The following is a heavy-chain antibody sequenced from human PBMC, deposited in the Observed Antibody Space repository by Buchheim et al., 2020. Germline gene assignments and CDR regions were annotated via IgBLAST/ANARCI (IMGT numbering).Heavy chain of an antibody. CDR2: LTYCGGVT. J-gene: IGHJ4*02. D-gene: IGHD5-24*01. CDR3: AKERERWLQFPDY. CDR1: GFTFSSYA. V-gene: IGHV3-23*01. Sequence: EVQLLESGGGLVQRGGSLRLSCAASGFTFSSYAMGWVRQAPGKGLEWVSSLTYCGGVTYYTDSVKGRFTISRDKSKNTLYLQMNSLRAEDTAVYYCAKERERWLQFPDYWGQGTL.